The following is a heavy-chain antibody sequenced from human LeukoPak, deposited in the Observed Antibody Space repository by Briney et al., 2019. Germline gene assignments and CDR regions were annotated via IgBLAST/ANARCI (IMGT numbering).Heavy chain of an antibody. CDR1: GYTFTSYD. CDR3: ARAGVTRPWRHYSSNWTRGNWFDP. J-gene: IGHJ5*02. Sequence: GASVKVSCKASGYTFTSYDINWVRQATGQGLEWMGWMNPNSGNTGYAQKFQGRVTMTRNTSISTAYMELSSLRSEDTAVYYCARAGVTRPWRHYSSNWTRGNWFDPWGQGTLVTVSS. V-gene: IGHV1-8*01. CDR2: MNPNSGNT. D-gene: IGHD6-13*01.